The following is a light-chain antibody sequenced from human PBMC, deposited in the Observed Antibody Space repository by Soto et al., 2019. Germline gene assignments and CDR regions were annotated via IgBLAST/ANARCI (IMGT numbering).Light chain of an antibody. V-gene: IGKV3D-20*02. CDR2: GAS. Sequence: EIVLTQSPGTLSLSPGERATLSCRASQSLSSSWLAWYQQKPGQAPRLLIYGASSRATGIPDRFSGSGSGTDFTLTISSLEPEDSGLYYCQQRSDWPLTFGGGARVEVK. J-gene: IGKJ4*01. CDR3: QQRSDWPLT. CDR1: QSLSSSW.